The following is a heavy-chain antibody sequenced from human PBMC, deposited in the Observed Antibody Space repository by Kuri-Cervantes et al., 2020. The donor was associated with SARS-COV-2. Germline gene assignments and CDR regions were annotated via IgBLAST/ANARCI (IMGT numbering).Heavy chain of an antibody. D-gene: IGHD1-26*01. V-gene: IGHV7-4-1*02. CDR1: GYTFTSYA. CDR3: ARHQALRYSGSYYLIQTAFDI. Sequence: ASVKVSCKASGYTFTSYAMNWVRQAPGQGLEWMGWINTNTGNPTYAQGFTGRFVFSLDTSVSTAYLQISSLKAEDTAVYYCARHQALRYSGSYYLIQTAFDIWGQGTMVTVSS. CDR2: INTNTGNP. J-gene: IGHJ3*02.